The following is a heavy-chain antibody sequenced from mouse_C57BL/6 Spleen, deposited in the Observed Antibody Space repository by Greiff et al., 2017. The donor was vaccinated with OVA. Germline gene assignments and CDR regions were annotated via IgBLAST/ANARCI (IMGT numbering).Heavy chain of an antibody. D-gene: IGHD1-1*01. J-gene: IGHJ4*01. Sequence: EVMLVESEGGLVQPGSSMKLSCTASGFTFSDYYMAWVRQVPEKGLEWVANINYDGSSTYYLDSLKSRFIISRDNAKNILYLQMSSLKSEDTATYYCAREDYYGTQGAMDYWGQGTSVTVSS. CDR2: INYDGSST. CDR1: GFTFSDYY. CDR3: AREDYYGTQGAMDY. V-gene: IGHV5-16*01.